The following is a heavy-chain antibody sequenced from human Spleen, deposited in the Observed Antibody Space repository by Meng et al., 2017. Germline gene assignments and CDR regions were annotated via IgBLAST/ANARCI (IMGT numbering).Heavy chain of an antibody. CDR1: ELNSSSCG. D-gene: IGHD3-16*02. Sequence: GESLKISCVASELNSSSCGMHWVRQAPGKGLEWVTFISYHGSDKNYADSVKGRFTISRDNSKNTLFLQMNSLRGEDTTIYYCARGLLISGAKYYDYVWGSYRLVYWGQGTLVTVSS. V-gene: IGHV3-30*01. J-gene: IGHJ4*02. CDR3: ARGLLISGAKYYDYVWGSYRLVY. CDR2: ISYHGSDK.